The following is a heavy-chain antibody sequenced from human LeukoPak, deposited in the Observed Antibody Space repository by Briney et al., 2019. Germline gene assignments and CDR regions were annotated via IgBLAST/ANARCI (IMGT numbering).Heavy chain of an antibody. V-gene: IGHV4-39*01. D-gene: IGHD2/OR15-2a*01. Sequence: SETLSLTCTVSGGSISSSSYYWGWIRQPPGKGLEWIGSIYYSGSTYYNPSLKSRVTISVDTSKNQFSLKLSSVTAADTAVYYCARGLSELDIWGQGTMVTVSS. J-gene: IGHJ3*02. CDR2: IYYSGST. CDR1: GGSISSSSYY. CDR3: ARGLSELDI.